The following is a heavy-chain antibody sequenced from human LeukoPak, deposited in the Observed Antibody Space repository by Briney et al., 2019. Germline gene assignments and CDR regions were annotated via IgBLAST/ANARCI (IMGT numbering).Heavy chain of an antibody. CDR3: ARAVISADYDILTGYYKIKSVDP. Sequence: SETLSLTCTVSGGSISSSYWSWIRQPPGKGLEWIGYISYSGSTNYNPSLKSRVTISVDTSKNQFSLKLSSVTAADTAVYYCARAVISADYDILTGYYKIKSVDPWAQGTLVTVSS. V-gene: IGHV4-59*01. CDR2: ISYSGST. D-gene: IGHD3-9*01. CDR1: GGSISSSY. J-gene: IGHJ5*02.